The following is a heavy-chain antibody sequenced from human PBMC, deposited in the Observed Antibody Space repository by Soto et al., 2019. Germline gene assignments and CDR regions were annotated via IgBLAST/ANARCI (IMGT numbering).Heavy chain of an antibody. J-gene: IGHJ3*02. D-gene: IGHD3-10*01. Sequence: TGGSLRLSCTASGFTFGDYAMSWFRQAPGKGLEWVGFIRSKAYGGTTEYAASVKGRFTISRDDSKSIAYLQMNSLKTEDTAVYYCTTDYGSGSDYRDAFDIWGQGTMVTVSS. CDR3: TTDYGSGSDYRDAFDI. CDR2: IRSKAYGGTT. V-gene: IGHV3-49*03. CDR1: GFTFGDYA.